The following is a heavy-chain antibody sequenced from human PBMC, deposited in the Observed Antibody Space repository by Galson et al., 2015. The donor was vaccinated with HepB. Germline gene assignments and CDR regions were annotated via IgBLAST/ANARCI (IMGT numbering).Heavy chain of an antibody. Sequence: TSYDINWVRQATGQGLEWMGWMNPNSGNTGYAQKFQGRVTMTRDTSIRTAFMELSSLRSEDTAVYYCARAQRYCSSTSCLDYYYYMDVWGKGTTVTVSS. CDR2: MNPNSGNT. V-gene: IGHV1-8*01. J-gene: IGHJ6*03. CDR3: ARAQRYCSSTSCLDYYYYMDV. D-gene: IGHD2-2*01. CDR1: TSYD.